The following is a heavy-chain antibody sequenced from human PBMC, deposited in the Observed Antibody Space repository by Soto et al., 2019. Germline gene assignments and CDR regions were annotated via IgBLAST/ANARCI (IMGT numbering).Heavy chain of an antibody. CDR1: GFTFSSYS. Sequence: EVQLVESGGGLVQPGGSLRLSCAASGFTFSSYSMNWVRQAPGKGLEWVSYISSSSSTIYYADSVKGRFTISRDNAQNSLYLQMNSLRAEDTAVYYCARDLNSGLFDYWGQGTLVTVSS. D-gene: IGHD2-15*01. J-gene: IGHJ4*02. CDR3: ARDLNSGLFDY. V-gene: IGHV3-48*01. CDR2: ISSSSSTI.